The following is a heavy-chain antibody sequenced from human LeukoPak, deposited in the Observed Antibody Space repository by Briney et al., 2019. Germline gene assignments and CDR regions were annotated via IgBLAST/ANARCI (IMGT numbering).Heavy chain of an antibody. J-gene: IGHJ6*02. CDR2: MNPNSGNT. V-gene: IGHV1-8*01. CDR3: FSRSSYYYGMDV. CDR1: GYTFTSYD. Sequence: ASVKVSCKASGYTFTSYDINWVRQATGQGLEWMGWMNPNSGNTGYAQKFQGRVTMTRNTSISTAYMELSSLRSEDTAVYYCFSRSSYYYGMDVWGQGTTVTVSS.